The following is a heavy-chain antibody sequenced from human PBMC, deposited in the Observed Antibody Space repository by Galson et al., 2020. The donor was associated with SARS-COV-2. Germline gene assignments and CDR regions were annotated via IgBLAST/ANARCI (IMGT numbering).Heavy chain of an antibody. V-gene: IGHV1-2*02. Sequence: ASVKVSCKASGYTFTGYYIHWVRQAPGQGLEWMGWINPNSGATNYAQKFQGRGTMTRDTSISTAYMELSRLKSDDTGLYYCARVHEESYYYDSSTYGTDAFDIWGQGTMVTVSS. CDR3: ARVHEESYYYDSSTYGTDAFDI. J-gene: IGHJ3*02. CDR2: INPNSGAT. D-gene: IGHD3-22*01. CDR1: GYTFTGYY.